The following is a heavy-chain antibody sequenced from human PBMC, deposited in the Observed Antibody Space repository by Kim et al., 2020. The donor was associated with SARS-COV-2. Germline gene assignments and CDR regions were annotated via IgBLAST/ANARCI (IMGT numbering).Heavy chain of an antibody. CDR1: GFTFGDYA. CDR3: TRSRDFWTGYYIDYYGMDV. V-gene: IGHV3-49*04. J-gene: IGHJ6*02. Sequence: GGSLRLSCTASGFTFGDYAMSWVRQAPGKGLEWVGFIRITAYGGTTQYAASVKGRFTISRDDSKSIAYLQMNSLKTEDTAVYYCTRSRDFWTGYYIDYYGMDVWGQGSTVPVSS. D-gene: IGHD3-3*01. CDR2: IRITAYGGTT.